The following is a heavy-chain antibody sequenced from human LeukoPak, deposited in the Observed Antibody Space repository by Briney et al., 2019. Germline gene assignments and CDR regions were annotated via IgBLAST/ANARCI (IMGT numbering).Heavy chain of an antibody. CDR1: GFTFRMYA. CDR3: AKDGLSYDGSTHVYYFQS. Sequence: QPGGSLRLSCTASGFTFRMYAMSWVRQAPGKGLESVASIIYDGRHTYYAASVKGRFTISRDNSQNTLYLQMNSLRAEDTALYYCAKDGLSYDGSTHVYYFQSLGQGTLVTVPS. J-gene: IGHJ4*02. D-gene: IGHD3-22*01. CDR2: IIYDGRHT. V-gene: IGHV3-23*01.